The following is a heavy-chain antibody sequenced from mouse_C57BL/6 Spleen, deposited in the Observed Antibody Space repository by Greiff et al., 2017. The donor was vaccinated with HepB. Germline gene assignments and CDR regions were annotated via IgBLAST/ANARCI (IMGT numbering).Heavy chain of an antibody. Sequence: QVHVKQPGAELVKPGASVKMSCKASGYTFTSYWITWVKQRPGQGLEWIGDIYPGSGSTNYNEKFKSKATLTVDTSSSTAYMQLSSLTSEDSAVYYCAIYYDYSFAYWGQGTLVTVSA. D-gene: IGHD2-4*01. J-gene: IGHJ3*01. V-gene: IGHV1-55*01. CDR2: IYPGSGST. CDR3: AIYYDYSFAY. CDR1: GYTFTSYW.